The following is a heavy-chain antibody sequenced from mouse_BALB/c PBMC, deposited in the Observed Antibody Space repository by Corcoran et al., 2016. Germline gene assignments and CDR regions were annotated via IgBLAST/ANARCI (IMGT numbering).Heavy chain of an antibody. Sequence: EVLLQQSGPELVKPGASVKIPCKASGYTFTDYNMDWVKQSHGKSLEWIGDINPNNGGTIYNQKFKGKATLTVDKSSSTAYMELRSLTSEDTAVYYCARGSYGNYEGYAMDYWGQGTSVTVSS. CDR1: GYTFTDYN. D-gene: IGHD2-1*01. V-gene: IGHV1-18*01. J-gene: IGHJ4*01. CDR3: ARGSYGNYEGYAMDY. CDR2: INPNNGGT.